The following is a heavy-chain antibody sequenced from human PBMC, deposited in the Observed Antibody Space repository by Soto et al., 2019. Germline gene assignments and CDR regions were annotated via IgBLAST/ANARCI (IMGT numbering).Heavy chain of an antibody. D-gene: IGHD3-10*02. CDR2: INAGNGNT. CDR3: TTIYVRYGVVY. Sequence: ASVKVSCKASGYTFTSYAMHWVRQAPGQRLEWMGWINAGNGNTKYSQKFQGRVTITRDTSASTAYMELNSLKTEDTAVYYCTTIYVRYGVVYWGQGTLVTVSS. J-gene: IGHJ4*02. V-gene: IGHV1-3*01. CDR1: GYTFTSYA.